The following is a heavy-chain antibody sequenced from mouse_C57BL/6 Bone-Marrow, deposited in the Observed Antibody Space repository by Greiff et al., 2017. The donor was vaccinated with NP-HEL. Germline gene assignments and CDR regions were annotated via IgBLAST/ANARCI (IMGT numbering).Heavy chain of an antibody. CDR3: ARWGSHWYFDV. D-gene: IGHD3-1*01. CDR2: IYPGDGDT. CDR1: GYAFSSSW. V-gene: IGHV1-82*01. J-gene: IGHJ1*03. Sequence: QVQLQQSGPELVKSGASVKISCKASGYAFSSSWMNWVKQRPGKGLEWIGRIYPGDGDTNYNGKFKGKATLTADKSSSTAYMQLSSLTSEDSAVYFCARWGSHWYFDVWGTGTTVTVSS.